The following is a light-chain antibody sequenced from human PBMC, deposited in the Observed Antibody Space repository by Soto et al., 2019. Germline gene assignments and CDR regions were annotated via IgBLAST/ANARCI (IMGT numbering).Light chain of an antibody. CDR1: SSDVGGYDY. V-gene: IGLV2-14*01. CDR3: SSYSSTSSRV. J-gene: IGLJ1*01. Sequence: QSALTQPASMSGSPGQSITISCTGPSSDVGGYDYVSWYQQHAGKAPKLVIYEVSNRPSGVSNRFAGSKSGNTASLIISGLQAEDEADYYCSSYSSTSSRVFGTGTKVTVL. CDR2: EVS.